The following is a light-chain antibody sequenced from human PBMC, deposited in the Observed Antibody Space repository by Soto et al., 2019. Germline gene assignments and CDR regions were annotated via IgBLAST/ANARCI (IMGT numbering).Light chain of an antibody. V-gene: IGLV2-14*01. Sequence: QSALTQPASVSGSPGQSITISCTGTSSDVGAYNYVSWFQQHPGKAPKLIIYEVSNRPSGVSNRFSGPKSGNTASLTISGLQAEDGADYYCSSFTWSSTLQFGGGTKLTVL. CDR1: SSDVGAYNY. CDR3: SSFTWSSTLQ. CDR2: EVS. J-gene: IGLJ3*02.